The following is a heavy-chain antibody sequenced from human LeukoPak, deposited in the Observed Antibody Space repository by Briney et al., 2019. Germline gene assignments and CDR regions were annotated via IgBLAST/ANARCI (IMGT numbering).Heavy chain of an antibody. J-gene: IGHJ4*02. Sequence: PGGSLRLSCTASGFSFSGYWMSWVRQAPGKGLEWVANINQDGSAQYYVDSVKGQFTISRDNAKNSLYLQMNSLRVEDTAVYYCARDSESWTETGPRFDYWGXXTXVTVSS. CDR2: INQDGSAQ. CDR1: GFSFSGYW. V-gene: IGHV3-7*01. CDR3: ARDSESWTETGPRFDY. D-gene: IGHD3-9*01.